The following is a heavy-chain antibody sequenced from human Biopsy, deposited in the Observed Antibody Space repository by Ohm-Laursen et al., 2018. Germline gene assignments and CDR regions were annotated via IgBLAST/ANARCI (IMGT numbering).Heavy chain of an antibody. V-gene: IGHV1-69*04. J-gene: IGHJ6*02. CDR3: ASGDIGGIGLDV. Sequence: ASVKASCKASGDTFTTSAISWVRQVPGQGLDWMGRIIPILGTVDYGQNFQGRVTIRADTSTTFLELTSLRYDDTAVYYCASGDIGGIGLDVWGLGTTVTVSS. CDR2: IIPILGTV. D-gene: IGHD3-10*01. CDR1: GDTFTTSA.